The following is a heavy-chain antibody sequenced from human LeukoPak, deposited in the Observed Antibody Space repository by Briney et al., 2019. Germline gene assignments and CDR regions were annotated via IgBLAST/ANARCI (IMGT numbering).Heavy chain of an antibody. D-gene: IGHD3-10*01. CDR3: TFYLLWFGELLSY. V-gene: IGHV3-15*01. CDR2: IKSKTDGGTT. J-gene: IGHJ4*02. Sequence: GGSLRLSCAASGFTFSNAWMSWVRQAPGKGLEWVGRIKSKTDGGTTDYAAPAKGRFTISRDDSKSTLYLQMNSLKTEDTAVYYCTFYLLWFGELLSYWGQGTLVTVSS. CDR1: GFTFSNAW.